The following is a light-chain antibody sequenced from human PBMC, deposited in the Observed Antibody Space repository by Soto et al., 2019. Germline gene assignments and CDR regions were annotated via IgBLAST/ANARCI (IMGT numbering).Light chain of an antibody. Sequence: DIQMTHSPLSLSSSIGDRVTVTCRASQDISNFLNCYQQKPGKALKLLIYAASNLQSVVPARFSGSVSGTDFTLSINHLQPEDFATYQFQQSYSTPRTFGQGTKTQLK. CDR3: QQSYSTPRT. CDR2: AAS. V-gene: IGKV1-39*01. J-gene: IGKJ1*01. CDR1: QDISNF.